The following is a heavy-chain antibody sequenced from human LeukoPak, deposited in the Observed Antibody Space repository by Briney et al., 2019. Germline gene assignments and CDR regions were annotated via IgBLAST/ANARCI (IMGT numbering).Heavy chain of an antibody. CDR2: TFYSGNT. D-gene: IGHD4-17*01. CDR1: GAPISSYY. V-gene: IGHV4-59*08. CDR3: ARHTTVVPPHYFDY. Sequence: ASETLSLTCTVSGAPISSYYWSWIRQPPGKGLEWIGYTFYSGNTNYNPSLKSRVTMSLGTSKNLFSLRLTSVTAADTAVYYCARHTTVVPPHYFDYWGQGALVTVSS. J-gene: IGHJ4*02.